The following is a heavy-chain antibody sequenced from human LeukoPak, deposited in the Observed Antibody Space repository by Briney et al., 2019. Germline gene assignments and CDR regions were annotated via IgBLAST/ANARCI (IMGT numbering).Heavy chain of an antibody. Sequence: ASVTVSCKASGYTFASYGISWVRQAPGQGLEWMGWISGFNGNTNHAQNLQERVTMTTDTSTSTAYMELRSLRSDDTAVYFCARVPNQYCTSRCYYTAFDIWGQGTMVTVSS. CDR2: ISGFNGNT. V-gene: IGHV1-18*01. D-gene: IGHD2/OR15-2a*01. J-gene: IGHJ3*02. CDR1: GYTFASYG. CDR3: ARVPNQYCTSRCYYTAFDI.